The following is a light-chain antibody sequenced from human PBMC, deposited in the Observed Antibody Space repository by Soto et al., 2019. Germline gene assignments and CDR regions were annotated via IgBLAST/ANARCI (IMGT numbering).Light chain of an antibody. CDR3: QQYGSSPLT. V-gene: IGKV3-20*01. CDR1: KSVSSSY. CDR2: GAS. Sequence: EIVLTQSPGTLSLSPGERATLSCRASKSVSSSYLAWYQQKPGQAPRLLIYGASSRATGIPDRFSGSGSGIDFTLTISRLEPEDFALYYCQQYGSSPLTFGGGTKVEIK. J-gene: IGKJ4*01.